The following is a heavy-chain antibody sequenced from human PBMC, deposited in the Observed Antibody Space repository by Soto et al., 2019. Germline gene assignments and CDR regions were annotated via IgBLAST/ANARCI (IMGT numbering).Heavy chain of an antibody. V-gene: IGHV4-59*08. D-gene: IGHD3-3*01. CDR1: GGSISSYY. CDR2: IYYSGST. Sequence: QVQLQESGPGLVKPSETLSLTCTVSGGSISSYYWSWIRQPPGKGLEWIGYIYYSGSTNYNPSLKSRVTLSVDTSKNQFSLKLSSVTAADTAVYYCARIEDDFWSGYPFDPWGQGTLVTVSS. J-gene: IGHJ5*02. CDR3: ARIEDDFWSGYPFDP.